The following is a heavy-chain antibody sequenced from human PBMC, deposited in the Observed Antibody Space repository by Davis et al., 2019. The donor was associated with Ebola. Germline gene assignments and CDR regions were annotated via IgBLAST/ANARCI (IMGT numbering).Heavy chain of an antibody. CDR1: GFTFSSYA. CDR3: VKRGVGIQLPFTTPYFDY. D-gene: IGHD5-18*01. CDR2: ISSNGGST. V-gene: IGHV3-64D*08. Sequence: PGGSLRLSCSASGFTFSSYAMHWVRQAPGKGLEYVSAISSNGGSTYYADSVKGRFTISRDNSKNTLYLQMSSLRAEDTAVYYCVKRGVGIQLPFTTPYFDYWGQGTLVTVSS. J-gene: IGHJ4*02.